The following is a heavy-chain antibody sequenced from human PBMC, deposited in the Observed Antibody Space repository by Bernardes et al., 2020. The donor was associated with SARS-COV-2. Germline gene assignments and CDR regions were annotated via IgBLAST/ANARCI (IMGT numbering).Heavy chain of an antibody. CDR3: ARVNFGYSSSWPYFDY. CDR1: GFSFRDYY. Sequence: GGPLRLSCAASGFSFRDYYMSWIRQAPGMGLEWVSYISSSGSTIYYADSVKGRFTISRDNAKNSLYLQMNSLRAEDTAVYYCARVNFGYSSSWPYFDYWGQGTLVTVSS. D-gene: IGHD6-13*01. J-gene: IGHJ4*02. CDR2: ISSSGSTI. V-gene: IGHV3-11*01.